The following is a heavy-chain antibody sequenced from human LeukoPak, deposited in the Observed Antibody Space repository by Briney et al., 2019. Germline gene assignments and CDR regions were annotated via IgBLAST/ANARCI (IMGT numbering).Heavy chain of an antibody. Sequence: GSLRLSCAASGLTFSSHWMHWVRQAPGKGLEWVAVISKDGSDKYYPGSVRCRFTISRDNYKNTIYLQMDSLRAEDTAIHYCARDYWWNYDYWGQGTLVTVSS. CDR3: ARDYWWNYDY. J-gene: IGHJ4*02. V-gene: IGHV3-30-3*01. CDR1: GLTFSSHW. CDR2: ISKDGSDK. D-gene: IGHD1-7*01.